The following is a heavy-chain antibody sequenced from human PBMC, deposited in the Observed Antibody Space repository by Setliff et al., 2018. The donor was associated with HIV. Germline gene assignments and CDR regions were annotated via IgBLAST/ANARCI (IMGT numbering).Heavy chain of an antibody. CDR3: ARGVAALTASFDY. Sequence: GESLKISCKGSGYSFTSYWIAWVRQKNGKGLEWMGIIFPGDSKMHYSPSFQGRVTLSVDKSISTAYLQWSSLQTSDSGMYYCARGVAALTASFDYWGQGSLVTVPQ. V-gene: IGHV5-51*01. CDR2: IFPGDSKM. CDR1: GYSFTSYW. D-gene: IGHD2-21*02. J-gene: IGHJ4*02.